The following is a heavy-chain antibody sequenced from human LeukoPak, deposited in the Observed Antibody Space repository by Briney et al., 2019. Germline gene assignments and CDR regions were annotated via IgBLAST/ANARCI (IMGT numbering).Heavy chain of an antibody. CDR1: GFTFSSYS. CDR3: ARDYFSFGGIIISD. J-gene: IGHJ4*02. V-gene: IGHV3-21*01. D-gene: IGHD3-16*02. CDR2: ISSSSSYI. Sequence: GGSLRLSCAASGFTFSSYSMNWVRQAAGKGLEWVSSISSSSSYIYYADSVKGRFTISRDNAKNSLYLQMNSLRAEDTAVYYCARDYFSFGGIIISDWGQGTLVTVSS.